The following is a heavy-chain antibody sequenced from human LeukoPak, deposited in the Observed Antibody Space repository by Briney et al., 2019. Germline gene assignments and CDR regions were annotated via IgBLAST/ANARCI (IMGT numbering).Heavy chain of an antibody. CDR2: INPNSGGT. CDR3: ARDYCSGGSCYGDY. CDR1: GYTFTGYY. D-gene: IGHD2-15*01. V-gene: IGHV1-2*02. J-gene: IGHJ4*02. Sequence: ASVKVSCKASGYTFTGYYMHWVRQAPGQGLEWMGWINPNSGGTNYAQKFQGRVTMTRDTSISTAYMELSRLRSDDTAVYYCARDYCSGGSCYGDYWGQGTPVTVSS.